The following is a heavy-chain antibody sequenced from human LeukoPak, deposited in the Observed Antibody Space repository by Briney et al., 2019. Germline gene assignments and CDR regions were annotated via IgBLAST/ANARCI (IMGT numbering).Heavy chain of an antibody. CDR3: ARHLNLGVSAFDI. CDR2: IYYSGST. D-gene: IGHD1-26*01. V-gene: IGHV4-59*08. Sequence: SETLSLTCTVSGGSINSYFWSWIRQPPGKGLEWIAYIYYSGSTSYNPSLKSRVTISVDTSQNQFSLKLTSVTAADTAMYYCARHLNLGVSAFDIWGQGTMVTVSS. J-gene: IGHJ3*02. CDR1: GGSINSYF.